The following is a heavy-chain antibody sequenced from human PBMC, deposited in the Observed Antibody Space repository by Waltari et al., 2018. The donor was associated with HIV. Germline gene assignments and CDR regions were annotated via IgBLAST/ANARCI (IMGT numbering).Heavy chain of an antibody. CDR1: GYTFTSYA. V-gene: IGHV1-3*01. D-gene: IGHD1-26*01. CDR3: ARVEVGATTGYYYYYGMDV. CDR2: INAGNGNT. Sequence: QVQLVQSGAEVKKPGASVKVSCKASGYTFTSYAMHWVRQAPGQRLEWMGWINAGNGNTKYSQKFQGRVTITRDTSASTAYMELSSLRSEDTAVYYCARVEVGATTGYYYYYGMDVWGQGTTVTVSS. J-gene: IGHJ6*02.